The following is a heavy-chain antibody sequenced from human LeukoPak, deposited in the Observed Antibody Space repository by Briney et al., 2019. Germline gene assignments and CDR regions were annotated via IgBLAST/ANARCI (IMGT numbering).Heavy chain of an antibody. CDR2: IIPIFGTA. J-gene: IGHJ4*02. CDR3: TVRPHSTMRFDY. V-gene: IGHV1-69*05. Sequence: GASVKVSCKASGGTFSSYAISWVRRAPGQGLEWMGGIIPIFGTANYAQKFQGRVTITTDESTSTAYMELSSLRSEDTAVYYCTVRPHSTMRFDYWGQGTLVTVSS. D-gene: IGHD2/OR15-2a*01. CDR1: GGTFSSYA.